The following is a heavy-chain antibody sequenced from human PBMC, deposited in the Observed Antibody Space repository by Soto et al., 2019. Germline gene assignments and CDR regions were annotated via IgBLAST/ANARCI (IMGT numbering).Heavy chain of an antibody. CDR1: GFTFSSYG. D-gene: IGHD3-3*01. CDR3: AREGITIFGVVSPFDY. J-gene: IGHJ4*02. CDR2: ISYDGSNK. V-gene: IGHV3-30*19. Sequence: PGGSLRLSCAASGFTFSSYGMHWVRQAPGKGLEWVAVISYDGSNKYYADSVKGRFTISRDNSKNTLYLQMNSLRAEDTAVYYCAREGITIFGVVSPFDYWGQGTLVTVSS.